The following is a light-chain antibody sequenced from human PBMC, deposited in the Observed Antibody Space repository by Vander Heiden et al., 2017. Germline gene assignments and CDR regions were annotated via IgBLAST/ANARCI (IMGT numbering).Light chain of an antibody. J-gene: IGLJ2*01. CDR2: ENT. CDR3: QSYDSNDLVL. Sequence: KSLLSQPHSVSESPGKTVTISCSRSSGSIASNYVQWYQYRPGSSPTTLIYENTRRPSSVPDRFSGTIDTSSNSASLSISGLVTEDEADYYCQSYDSNDLVLFGGGTKLTV. CDR1: SGSIASNY. V-gene: IGLV6-57*01.